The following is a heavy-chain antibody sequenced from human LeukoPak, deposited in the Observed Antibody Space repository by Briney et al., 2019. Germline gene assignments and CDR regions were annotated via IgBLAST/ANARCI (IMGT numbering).Heavy chain of an antibody. Sequence: ETLSLTCTVSGVSISSSNSYWGWIRQPPGKGLEWVGRIKSKTDGGTTDYAALVKGRFTISRDDSKNTLYLQMNSLKTEDTAVYYCTTDADSSGSWGYWGQGTLVTVSS. D-gene: IGHD3-22*01. CDR2: IKSKTDGGTT. V-gene: IGHV3-15*01. J-gene: IGHJ4*02. CDR1: GVSISSSNSY. CDR3: TTDADSSGSWGY.